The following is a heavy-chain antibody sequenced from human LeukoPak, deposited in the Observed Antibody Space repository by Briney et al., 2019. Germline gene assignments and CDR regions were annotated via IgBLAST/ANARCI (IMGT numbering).Heavy chain of an antibody. Sequence: SETLSLTCGVYGGSFSDYSWTWIRQPPRKGLQWIGEINHSGGTNHNPSLMSRVIMSVDTSKNQISLKVSSVTAADTAVYYSARVGYSYSINDWSRTSLGAYPTKYYYYMDVWGKGTTVTVSS. CDR3: ARVGYSYSINDWSRTSLGAYPTKYYYYMDV. CDR1: GGSFSDYS. V-gene: IGHV4-34*01. CDR2: INHSGGT. J-gene: IGHJ6*03. D-gene: IGHD5-18*01.